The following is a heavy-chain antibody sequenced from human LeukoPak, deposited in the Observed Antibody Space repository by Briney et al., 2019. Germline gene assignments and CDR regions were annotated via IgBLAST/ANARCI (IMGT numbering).Heavy chain of an antibody. CDR2: IYHSGST. CDR1: GGSISSSNW. V-gene: IGHV4-4*02. Sequence: SETLSLTCAVSGGSISSSNWWSWVRQPPGKGLEWIGEIYHSGSTNYNPSLKSRVTISVDKSKNHFSLNLSSVTAADTAVYYCARDDSGTYAALDYWGQGTLVTVSS. D-gene: IGHD1-26*01. J-gene: IGHJ4*02. CDR3: ARDDSGTYAALDY.